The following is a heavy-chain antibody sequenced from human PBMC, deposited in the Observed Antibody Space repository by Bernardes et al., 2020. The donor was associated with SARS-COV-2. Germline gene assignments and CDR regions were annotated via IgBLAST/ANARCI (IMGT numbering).Heavy chain of an antibody. D-gene: IGHD1-26*01. V-gene: IGHV4-59*01. J-gene: IGHJ4*02. CDR2: MCNSGSP. CDR1: GASISRNC. CDR3: ARAGRQSEWELAPGGAFDY. Sequence: SETLSLTCTVSGASISRNCWSWIRQPPGKGLEWIGNMCNSGSPNKNPSLKSRVTISGDTSKNQFSLRLSSVTTADTALYYCARAGRQSEWELAPGGAFDYWGQGTLVTVSS.